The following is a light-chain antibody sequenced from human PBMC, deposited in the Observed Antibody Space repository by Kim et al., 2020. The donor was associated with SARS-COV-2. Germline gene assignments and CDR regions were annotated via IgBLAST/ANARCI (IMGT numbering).Light chain of an antibody. Sequence: NFMLTQPHSVSESPGKTVTISCTRSSGNIASNYMQWYQQRPGSAPTIVIYEDTQRPSGVPDRLSGSIDSSSNSASLTISGLKTEDEADYYCQSYDNTNQVFGGGTQLTVL. CDR2: EDT. CDR1: SGNIASNY. CDR3: QSYDNTNQV. J-gene: IGLJ3*02. V-gene: IGLV6-57*04.